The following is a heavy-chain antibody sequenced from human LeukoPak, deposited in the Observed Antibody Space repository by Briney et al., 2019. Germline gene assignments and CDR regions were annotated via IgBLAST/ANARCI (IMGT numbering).Heavy chain of an antibody. CDR2: INPSGGST. CDR1: GYTFTSYY. V-gene: IGHV1-46*01. D-gene: IGHD2-15*01. Sequence: ASVKVSCKASGYTFTSYYIHWVRQAPGEGLEWMGIINPSGGSTSYAQKFQGRVTMTRDMSTSTAYMELSSLRSEDTAVYYCARAGGYCGRISCPYYFDYWGQGSLVAVSS. CDR3: ARAGGYCGRISCPYYFDY. J-gene: IGHJ4*02.